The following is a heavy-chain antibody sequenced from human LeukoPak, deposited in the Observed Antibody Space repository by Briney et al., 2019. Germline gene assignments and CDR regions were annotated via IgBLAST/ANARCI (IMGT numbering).Heavy chain of an antibody. CDR3: ARGSDSRVYYYGMDV. Sequence: GSLGLSFAASGFPFSSYGMHWVRPAPGKGLGWVAVIWYDGSNKYYADSVKGRFTISRDNSKNTLYLQMNSLRAEDTAVYYCARGSDSRVYYYGMDVWGQGTTVTVSS. V-gene: IGHV3-33*01. J-gene: IGHJ6*02. D-gene: IGHD1-26*01. CDR2: IWYDGSNK. CDR1: GFPFSSYG.